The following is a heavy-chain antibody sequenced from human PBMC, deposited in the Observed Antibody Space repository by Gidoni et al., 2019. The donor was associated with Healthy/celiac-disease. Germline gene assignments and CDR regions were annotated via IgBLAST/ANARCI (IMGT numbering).Heavy chain of an antibody. CDR3: ARGGTIFGVVFGPRDPYYGMDV. J-gene: IGHJ6*02. CDR2: IIPIFGTA. D-gene: IGHD3-3*01. V-gene: IGHV1-69*01. CDR1: GGTFSSYA. Sequence: EVKKPGSSVKVSCKASGGTFSSYAISWVRQAPGQGLEWMGGIIPIFGTANYAQKFQGRVTITADESTSTAYMELSSLRSEDTAVYYGARGGTIFGVVFGPRDPYYGMDVWGQGTTVTVSS.